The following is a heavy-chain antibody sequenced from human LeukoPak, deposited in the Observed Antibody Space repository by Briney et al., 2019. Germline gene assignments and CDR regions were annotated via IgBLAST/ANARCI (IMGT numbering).Heavy chain of an antibody. J-gene: IGHJ4*01. CDR2: IWSDGSNT. CDR1: GFIFSHYG. D-gene: IGHD4-11*01. V-gene: IGHV3-33*01. CDR3: ARDAQRGFDYSNSLQY. Sequence: GRSLRLSSAAPGFIFSHYGLHRVRQAPRKGLEWVADIWSDGSNTCYAGSVKGRFTISRDNSQNTLFLQMNSLRADDTAMYYCARDAQRGFDYSNSLQYWGHGTLVTVSS.